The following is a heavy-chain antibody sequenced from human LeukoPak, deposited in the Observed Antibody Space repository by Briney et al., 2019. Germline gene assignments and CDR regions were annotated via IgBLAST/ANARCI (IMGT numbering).Heavy chain of an antibody. CDR1: GGTFSSHA. CDR3: ARGDSGYDYGFDN. V-gene: IGHV1-69*05. D-gene: IGHD5-12*01. CDR2: IIPIFGTT. J-gene: IGHJ4*02. Sequence: SVKVSCKASGGTFSSHAISWVRQAPGQGLEWVGGIIPIFGTTNYAQKFQGRVTITTDESTSTGYMELRSLRSDDTAVYYCARGDSGYDYGFDNWSQGTLVTVSS.